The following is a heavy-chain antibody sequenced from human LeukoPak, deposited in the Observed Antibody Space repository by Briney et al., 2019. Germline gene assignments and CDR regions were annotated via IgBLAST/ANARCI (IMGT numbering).Heavy chain of an antibody. CDR3: ATLGGEWLEFGAPSYYYGMDV. CDR1: GFTFSSYG. V-gene: IGHV3-33*01. J-gene: IGHJ6*02. CDR2: IWYDGSNK. Sequence: PGGSLRLSCAASGFTFSSYGMHWVRQAPGKGLEWVAVIWYDGSNKYYADSVKGRFTISRDNSKNTLYLQMNSLRAEDTAVYYCATLGGEWLEFGAPSYYYGMDVWGQGTTVTVSS. D-gene: IGHD3-3*01.